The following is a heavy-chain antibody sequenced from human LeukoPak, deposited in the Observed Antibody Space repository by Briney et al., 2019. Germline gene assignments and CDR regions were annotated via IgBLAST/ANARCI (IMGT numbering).Heavy chain of an antibody. CDR1: GYTFTSYA. V-gene: IGHV7-4-1*02. CDR2: INTNTGNP. CDR3: ARPAEEDDYGGNSKGYFDL. Sequence: ASVKVSCKASGYTFTSYAMNWVRQAPGQGLEWMGWINTNTGNPTYAQGFTGRFVFSLDTSVSTAYLQISSLKAEDTAVYYCARPAEEDDYGGNSKGYFDLWGRGTLVTVSS. J-gene: IGHJ2*01. D-gene: IGHD4-23*01.